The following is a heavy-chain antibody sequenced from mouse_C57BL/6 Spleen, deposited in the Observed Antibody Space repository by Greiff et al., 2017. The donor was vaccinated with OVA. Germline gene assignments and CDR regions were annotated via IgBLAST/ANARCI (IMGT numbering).Heavy chain of an antibody. Sequence: EVKLMESEGGLVQPGSSMKLSCTASGFTFSDYYMAWVRQVPEKGLEWVANINYDGSSTYYLDSLKSRFIISRDNAKNILYLQMSSLKSEHTATYYCARGGVYYDYVGGFAYWGQGTLVTVSA. CDR3: ARGGVYYDYVGGFAY. J-gene: IGHJ3*01. D-gene: IGHD2-4*01. V-gene: IGHV5-16*01. CDR2: INYDGSST. CDR1: GFTFSDYY.